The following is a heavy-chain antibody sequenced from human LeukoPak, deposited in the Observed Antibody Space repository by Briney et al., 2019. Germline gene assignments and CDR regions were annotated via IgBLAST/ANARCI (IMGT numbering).Heavy chain of an antibody. D-gene: IGHD2-2*02. V-gene: IGHV3-23*01. J-gene: IGHJ5*02. CDR2: ISGSGGST. CDR3: VKGVVPAAIDLNWFDP. Sequence: PGGSLRLSCAASGFTFSSYAMSWVRQAPGKGLEWVSAISGSGGSTYYADSVKGRFTISRDNSKNTLYLQMNSLRAEDTAVYYCVKGVVPAAIDLNWFDPWGQGTLVTVSS. CDR1: GFTFSSYA.